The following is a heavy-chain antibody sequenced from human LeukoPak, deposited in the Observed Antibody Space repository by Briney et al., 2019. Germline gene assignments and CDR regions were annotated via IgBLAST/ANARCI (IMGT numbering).Heavy chain of an antibody. D-gene: IGHD2-2*01. Sequence: GRSLKLSCAASGVTFSGSAMHWVRQASGKGLEWVGRIRSKANSYATAYAASVKGRFTISRDDSKNTAYLQMNSLKTEDTAVYYCYWRYCSSTSCLLYGMDVWGQGTTVTVSS. CDR2: IRSKANSYAT. V-gene: IGHV3-73*01. CDR3: YWRYCSSTSCLLYGMDV. CDR1: GVTFSGSA. J-gene: IGHJ6*02.